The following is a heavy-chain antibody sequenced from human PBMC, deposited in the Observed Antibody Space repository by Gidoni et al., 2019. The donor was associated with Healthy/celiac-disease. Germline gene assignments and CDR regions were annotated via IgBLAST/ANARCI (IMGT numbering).Heavy chain of an antibody. CDR3: AREGPQLDSSGYYYPSYFGY. J-gene: IGHJ4*02. CDR1: GGPFRSYA. Sequence: QVQLVQSGAEVKKPGSSVKVSCKASGGPFRSYAISWVRQAPGQGLEWMGGIIPIFGTANYAQKFQGRVTITADESTSTAYMELSSLRSEDTAVYYCAREGPQLDSSGYYYPSYFGYWGQGTLVTVSS. V-gene: IGHV1-69*01. CDR2: IIPIFGTA. D-gene: IGHD3-22*01.